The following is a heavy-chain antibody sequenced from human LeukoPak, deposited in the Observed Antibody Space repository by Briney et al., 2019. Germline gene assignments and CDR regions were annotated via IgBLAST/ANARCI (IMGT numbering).Heavy chain of an antibody. CDR3: ARDDCSGGSCYYPS. J-gene: IGHJ4*02. V-gene: IGHV3-21*01. CDR2: ISSMSSYI. CDR1: GFTFSSYS. Sequence: GGSLRLSCAASGFTFSSYSMNWVRQAPGKGLEWVSSISSMSSYIYYADSVKGRFTISRDNAKNSLYLQMNSLRAEDTAVYYCARDDCSGGSCYYPSWGQGTLVTVSS. D-gene: IGHD2-15*01.